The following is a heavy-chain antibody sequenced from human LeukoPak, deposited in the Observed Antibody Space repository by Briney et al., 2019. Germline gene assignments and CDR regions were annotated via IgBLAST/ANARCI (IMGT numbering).Heavy chain of an antibody. CDR1: DGSISSGGYY. CDR2: IYYSGST. D-gene: IGHD5-12*01. CDR3: ARDAHDSGYDVYFDY. J-gene: IGHJ4*02. Sequence: SQTLSLTCTVSDGSISSGGYYWSWIRQHPGKGLEWIGYIYYSGSTYYNPSLKSRVTISVDTSKNQFSLKLSSVTAADTAVYYCARDAHDSGYDVYFDYWGQGTLVTVSS. V-gene: IGHV4-31*03.